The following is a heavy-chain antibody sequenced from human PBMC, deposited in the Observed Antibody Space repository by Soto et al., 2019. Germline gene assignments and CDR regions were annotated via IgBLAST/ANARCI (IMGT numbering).Heavy chain of an antibody. CDR2: INHSGRT. Sequence: QVQLQQWGAGLLKPSETLSLTCAVYGGSFSGYYWSWIRQPPGKGLEWIGEINHSGRTNYNPSLTSRVTISVDTSKNQFSLKLSSVTAADTAGYYCAMYYYDSSGYRPRTADYWGQGTLVTVSS. J-gene: IGHJ4*02. V-gene: IGHV4-34*01. CDR1: GGSFSGYY. D-gene: IGHD3-22*01. CDR3: AMYYYDSSGYRPRTADY.